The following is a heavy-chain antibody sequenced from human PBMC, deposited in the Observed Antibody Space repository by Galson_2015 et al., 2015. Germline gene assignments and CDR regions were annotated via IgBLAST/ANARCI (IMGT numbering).Heavy chain of an antibody. Sequence: SVKVSCKASGGTFSSYAISWVRQAPGQGLEWMGGIIPIFGTANYAQKFQGRVTITADESTSTAYMELSSLRSEDTAVYYCASREGFRDGYNYSAFDIWGQGTMVTVSS. D-gene: IGHD5-24*01. CDR3: ASREGFRDGYNYSAFDI. CDR1: GGTFSSYA. CDR2: IIPIFGTA. V-gene: IGHV1-69*13. J-gene: IGHJ3*02.